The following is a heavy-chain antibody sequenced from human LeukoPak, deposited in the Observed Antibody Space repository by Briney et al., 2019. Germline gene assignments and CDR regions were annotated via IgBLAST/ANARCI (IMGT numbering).Heavy chain of an antibody. CDR2: ISYDGSNK. J-gene: IGHJ4*02. CDR3: ARGRGSTTLTTGFNY. Sequence: GGSLRLSCAASGFTFSSYAMHWVRQAPGKGLEWVAVISYDGSNKYYADSVKGRFTISRDNSKNTLYLQMNSLRAEDTAVYYCARGRGSTTLTTGFNYWGQGTLVTVSS. CDR1: GFTFSSYA. V-gene: IGHV3-30*04. D-gene: IGHD4-17*01.